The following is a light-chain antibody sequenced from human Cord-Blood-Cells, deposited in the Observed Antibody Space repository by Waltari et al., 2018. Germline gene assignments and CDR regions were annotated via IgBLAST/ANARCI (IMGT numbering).Light chain of an antibody. CDR3: QQYNSYPVT. CDR1: QSISSW. V-gene: IGKV1-5*03. CDR2: KAS. Sequence: DIQMTQSPSTLSASVVDRVTITCRASQSISSWLAWYQQKPGKAPKLLIYKASSLESGVPSRFSGSGSGTEFTLTISSLQPDDFATYYCQQYNSYPVTFGPGTKVDIK. J-gene: IGKJ3*01.